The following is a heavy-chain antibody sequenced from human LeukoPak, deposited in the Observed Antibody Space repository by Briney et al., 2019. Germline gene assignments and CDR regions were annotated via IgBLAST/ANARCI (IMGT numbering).Heavy chain of an antibody. V-gene: IGHV3-33*06. Sequence: HAGGSLRLSCAASGFTFSSYGMHWVRQAPGKGLEWVAVIWYDGSNKYYADSVKGRFTISSDNSKNTLYLQMNSLRAEDTAIYYCAKDCNGGNCYIDYWGQGTLVTVAS. CDR1: GFTFSSYG. D-gene: IGHD2-15*01. CDR3: AKDCNGGNCYIDY. CDR2: IWYDGSNK. J-gene: IGHJ4*02.